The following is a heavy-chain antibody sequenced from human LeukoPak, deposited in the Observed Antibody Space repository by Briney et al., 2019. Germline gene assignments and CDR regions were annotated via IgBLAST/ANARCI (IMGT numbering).Heavy chain of an antibody. CDR3: AKDHHGYCSGGSCYREKYFDY. V-gene: IGHV3-23*01. CDR2: ISGSGVTT. J-gene: IGHJ4*02. D-gene: IGHD2-15*01. CDR1: GFTFSNYG. Sequence: GGSLRLSCAASGFTFSNYGMSWVRQAPGKGLEWVSAISGSGVTTYYADSVKGRFTISRDNSKNTLYLQMNSLRAEDTAVYYCAKDHHGYCSGGSCYREKYFDYWGQGTLVTVSS.